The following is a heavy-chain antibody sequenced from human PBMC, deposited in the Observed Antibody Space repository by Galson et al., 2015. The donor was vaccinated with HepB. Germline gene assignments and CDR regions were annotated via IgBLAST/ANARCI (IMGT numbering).Heavy chain of an antibody. CDR3: AKFVNYDILTGYFGSAGPVGYYYYYYGMDV. D-gene: IGHD3-9*01. J-gene: IGHJ6*02. V-gene: IGHV3-23*01. Sequence: SLRLSCAASGFTFSSYAMSWVRQAPGKGLEWVSAISGSGGSTYYADSVKGRFTISRDNSKNTLYLQMNSLRAEDTAVYYCAKFVNYDILTGYFGSAGPVGYYYYYYGMDVWGQGTTVTVSS. CDR2: ISGSGGST. CDR1: GFTFSSYA.